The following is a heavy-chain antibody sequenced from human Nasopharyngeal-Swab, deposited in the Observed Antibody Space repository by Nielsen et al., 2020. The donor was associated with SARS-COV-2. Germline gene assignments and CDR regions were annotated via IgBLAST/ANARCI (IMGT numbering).Heavy chain of an antibody. CDR3: ARDLCSSCCGYMDV. D-gene: IGHD6-13*01. J-gene: IGHJ6*03. Sequence: ASVKVSCKASGYTFTSYYMHWVRQAPGQGLEWMGLINPSGGSKSYAQKFQGRVTMTRDKSTSTVYMEQSSLRSEDTAVYYCARDLCSSCCGYMDVWGKGTTVTVSS. V-gene: IGHV1-46*01. CDR1: GYTFTSYY. CDR2: INPSGGSK.